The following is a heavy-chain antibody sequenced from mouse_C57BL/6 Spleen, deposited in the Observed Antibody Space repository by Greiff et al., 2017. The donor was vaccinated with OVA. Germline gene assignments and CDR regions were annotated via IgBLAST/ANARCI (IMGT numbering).Heavy chain of an antibody. Sequence: EVKLVESGPELVKPGASVKIPCKASGYTFTDYNMDWVKQSHGKSLEWIGDINPNNGGTIYNQKFKGKATLTVDKSSSTAYMELRSLTSEDTAVYYCARAMGNYGYFDVWGTGTTVTVSS. CDR3: ARAMGNYGYFDV. V-gene: IGHV1-18*01. CDR1: GYTFTDYN. J-gene: IGHJ1*03. D-gene: IGHD2-1*01. CDR2: INPNNGGT.